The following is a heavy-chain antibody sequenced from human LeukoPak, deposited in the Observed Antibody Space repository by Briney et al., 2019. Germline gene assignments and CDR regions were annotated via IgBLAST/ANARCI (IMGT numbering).Heavy chain of an antibody. Sequence: GASVKVSCKASGYTFTSYDINWVRQATGQGLEWMGWMNPNSGSTGYAQKFQGRVTITRNTSISTAYMELSSLRSEDTAVYYCARGQGGYDSEDWFDPWGQGTLVTVSS. V-gene: IGHV1-8*03. J-gene: IGHJ5*02. CDR3: ARGQGGYDSEDWFDP. CDR2: MNPNSGST. D-gene: IGHD5-12*01. CDR1: GYTFTSYD.